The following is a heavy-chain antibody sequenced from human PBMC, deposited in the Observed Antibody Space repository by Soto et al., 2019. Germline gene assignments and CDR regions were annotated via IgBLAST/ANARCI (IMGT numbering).Heavy chain of an antibody. CDR1: GYSFTSYW. J-gene: IGHJ6*02. D-gene: IGHD1-26*01. CDR2: IYPGDSDT. V-gene: IGHV5-51*01. Sequence: GESLKISCKGSGYSFTSYWIGWVRQMPGKGLEWMGIIYPGDSDTRYSPSFQGQVTISADKSISTAYLQWSSLKASGTAMYYCARHSHIGVGATDGMDVWGQGTTVTVS. CDR3: ARHSHIGVGATDGMDV.